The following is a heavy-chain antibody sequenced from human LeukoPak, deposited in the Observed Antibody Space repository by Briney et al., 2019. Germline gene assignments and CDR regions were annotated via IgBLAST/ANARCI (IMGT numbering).Heavy chain of an antibody. CDR3: ARDSQYQLLFRFDP. CDR1: GYTFTGYY. D-gene: IGHD2-2*01. CDR2: INPNSGGT. Sequence: ASVKVSCKASGYTFTGYYMHWVRLAPGQGLEWMGWINPNSGGTNYAQKFQGRVTMTRDTSISTAYMELSSLRSEDTAVYYCARDSQYQLLFRFDPWGQGTLVTVSS. V-gene: IGHV1-2*02. J-gene: IGHJ5*02.